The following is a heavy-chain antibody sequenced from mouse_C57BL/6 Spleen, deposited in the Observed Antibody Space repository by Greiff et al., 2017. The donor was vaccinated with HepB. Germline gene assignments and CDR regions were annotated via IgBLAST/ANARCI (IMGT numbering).Heavy chain of an antibody. D-gene: IGHD1-1*01. Sequence: VQLQQSGAELVRPGASVKVSCKASGYAFTNYLIEWVKQRPGQGLEWIGVINPGSGGTNYNEKFKGKATLTADKSSSTAYMQLSSLTSEDSAVYFCARDRGYGSPFDYWGQGTTLTVSS. CDR3: ARDRGYGSPFDY. V-gene: IGHV1-54*01. J-gene: IGHJ2*01. CDR2: INPGSGGT. CDR1: GYAFTNYL.